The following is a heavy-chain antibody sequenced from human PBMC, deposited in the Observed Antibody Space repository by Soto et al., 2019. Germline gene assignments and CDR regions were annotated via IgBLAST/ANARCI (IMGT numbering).Heavy chain of an antibody. CDR3: AKLGSGYYTGLYFDY. CDR2: MKKDGSEK. D-gene: IGHD3-3*01. V-gene: IGHV3-7*03. J-gene: IGHJ4*02. CDR1: GFSFGDYW. Sequence: ESLKVSCAASGFSFGDYWMSWVRQAPGKGLEWVAHMKKDGSEKYYVDSVKGRFSVSRDNSKNSLYLQMDSLRAEDTAVYYCAKLGSGYYTGLYFDYWGQGTLVTVSS.